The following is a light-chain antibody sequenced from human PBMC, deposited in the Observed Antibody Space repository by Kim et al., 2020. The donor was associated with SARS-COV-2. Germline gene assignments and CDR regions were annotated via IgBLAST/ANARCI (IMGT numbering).Light chain of an antibody. V-gene: IGLV3-27*01. Sequence: SYALTQPSSVSVSPGQTARITCSGDVLAKKYARWFQQKPGQAPVLVIYKDSERPSGIPERFSGSSSGTTVTLTISGAQVEDEADYYCYSAADNNGVFGGGTQLTVL. CDR3: YSAADNNGV. J-gene: IGLJ2*01. CDR1: VLAKKY. CDR2: KDS.